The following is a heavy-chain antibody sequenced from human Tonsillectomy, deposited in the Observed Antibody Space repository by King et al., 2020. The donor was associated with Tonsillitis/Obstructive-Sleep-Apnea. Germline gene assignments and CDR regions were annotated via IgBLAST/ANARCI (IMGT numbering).Heavy chain of an antibody. D-gene: IGHD3-3*01. Sequence: VQLVESGGGLVQPGRSLRLSCTASGFTFGDYAMSWVRQAPGKGLEWVGFIRSKAYGGTTEYAASVKGRFTISRDDSKSIAYLQMNSLKTEDTAVYYCTRGSITIFGVVIMHDAFDIWGQGTMVTVSS. CDR3: TRGSITIFGVVIMHDAFDI. J-gene: IGHJ3*02. CDR1: GFTFGDYA. V-gene: IGHV3-49*04. CDR2: IRSKAYGGTT.